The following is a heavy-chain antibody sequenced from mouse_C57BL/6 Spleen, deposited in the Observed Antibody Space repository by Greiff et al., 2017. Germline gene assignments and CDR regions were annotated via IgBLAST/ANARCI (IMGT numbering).Heavy chain of an antibody. Sequence: VQLQQPGAELVKPGASVKMSCKASGYTFTSYWITWVKQRPGQGLEWIGDIYPGSGSTNYNEKFKSKATLTVDTASSTASMRLSSLTSEDSAVYYCARGVTTAYWYFDVWGTGTTVTVSS. CDR2: IYPGSGST. CDR3: ARGVTTAYWYFDV. J-gene: IGHJ1*03. V-gene: IGHV1-55*01. CDR1: GYTFTSYW. D-gene: IGHD1-2*01.